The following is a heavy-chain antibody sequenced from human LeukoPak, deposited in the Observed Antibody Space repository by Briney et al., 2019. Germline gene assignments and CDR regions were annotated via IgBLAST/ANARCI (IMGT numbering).Heavy chain of an antibody. CDR2: IKQDGSEK. Sequence: GGSLRLSCAASGFTFSSYWMSWVRQAPGKGLEWVANIKQDGSEKYYVDSVKGRFTISRDNAKNSLYVQMNDLKIEDTAVYYCTRDRWGGGYTSRGMDVWGKGTTVTISS. CDR1: GFTFSSYW. CDR3: TRDRWGGGYTSRGMDV. D-gene: IGHD5-12*01. V-gene: IGHV3-7*03. J-gene: IGHJ6*04.